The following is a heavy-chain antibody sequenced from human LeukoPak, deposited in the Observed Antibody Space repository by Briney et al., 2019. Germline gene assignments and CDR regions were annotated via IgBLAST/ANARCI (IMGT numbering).Heavy chain of an antibody. CDR3: ARAAGTYYYDSSGSPDAFDI. Sequence: SETLSLTCAVYGGSFSGYYWSWIRQPPGKGLEWIGEINHSGSTNYNPSLKSRVTISVDTSKNQFSLKLSSVTAADTAVYYCARAAGTYYYDSSGSPDAFDIWGQGTMVTVSP. J-gene: IGHJ3*02. V-gene: IGHV4-34*01. CDR2: INHSGST. CDR1: GGSFSGYY. D-gene: IGHD3-22*01.